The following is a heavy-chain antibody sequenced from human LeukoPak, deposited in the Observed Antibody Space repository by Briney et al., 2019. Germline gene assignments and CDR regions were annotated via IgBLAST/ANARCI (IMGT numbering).Heavy chain of an antibody. CDR3: ARGPGRDVDY. J-gene: IGHJ4*02. D-gene: IGHD5-24*01. Sequence: PGGSLRLSCAASGFTFSSYSMNWVRQAPGKGLEWVSSISNSSSYIYYADSVKGRFTISRDNAKHSLSLKMNSLRAEDKAVYCCARGPGRDVDYWGQGTLVTVSS. CDR1: GFTFSSYS. V-gene: IGHV3-21*01. CDR2: ISNSSSYI.